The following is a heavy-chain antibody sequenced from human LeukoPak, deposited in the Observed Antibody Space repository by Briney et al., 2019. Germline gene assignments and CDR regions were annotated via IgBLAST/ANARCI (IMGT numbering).Heavy chain of an antibody. J-gene: IGHJ5*02. CDR2: ISYDGSNK. CDR3: ARIPAGWGFDP. D-gene: IGHD2-2*01. CDR1: GFTFSSYA. V-gene: IGHV3-30-3*01. Sequence: PGRSLRLSCAASGFTFSSYAMHWVRQAPGKGLEWVAVISYDGSNKYYADSVKGRFTISRDNAKNSLYLQMNSLRAEDTAVYYCARIPAGWGFDPWGQGTLVTVSS.